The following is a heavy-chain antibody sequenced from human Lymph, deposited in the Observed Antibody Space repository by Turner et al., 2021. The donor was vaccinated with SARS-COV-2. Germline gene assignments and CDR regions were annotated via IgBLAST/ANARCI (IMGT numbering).Heavy chain of an antibody. CDR2: FDPEDGET. J-gene: IGHJ4*02. CDR1: GYTLTELS. Sequence: QVQLVQSGAEVKKPGASVKVSCKVSGYTLTELSIHRVRQAPGKGLEWMGGFDPEDGETIYAQKFQGRVTMTEDTSTDTAYMELSSLRSEDTAVYYCATLKSNWKILTGRYYFDFWGQGTLVTVSS. V-gene: IGHV1-24*01. CDR3: ATLKSNWKILTGRYYFDF. D-gene: IGHD1-1*01.